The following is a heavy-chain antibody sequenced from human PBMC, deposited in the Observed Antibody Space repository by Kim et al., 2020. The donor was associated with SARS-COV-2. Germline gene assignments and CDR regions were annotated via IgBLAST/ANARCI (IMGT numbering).Heavy chain of an antibody. CDR1: GYTFTSYW. V-gene: IGHV5-10-1*01. J-gene: IGHJ6*02. Sequence: ESLKISCKGSGYTFTSYWINWVRQMPGKGLEWMGRIDPSDSYTNYSPSFQGHVTISADKSITTAYLQWNSLKASDTAMYYCARRRVYGMDVWGQGTTVTVSS. CDR2: IDPSDSYT. CDR3: ARRRVYGMDV.